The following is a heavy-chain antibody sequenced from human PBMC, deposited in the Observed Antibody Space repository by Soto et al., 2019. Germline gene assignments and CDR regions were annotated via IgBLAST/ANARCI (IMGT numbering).Heavy chain of an antibody. Sequence: GGSLRLSCAASGFTFSSYSMNWVRQAPGKGLEWVSYISSSSSTIYYADSVKGRFTISRDNAKNSLYLQMNSLRAEDTAVYYCARAAMVRGVIISAFDIWGQGTMVTVSS. D-gene: IGHD3-10*01. V-gene: IGHV3-48*04. CDR2: ISSSSSTI. CDR3: ARAAMVRGVIISAFDI. J-gene: IGHJ3*02. CDR1: GFTFSSYS.